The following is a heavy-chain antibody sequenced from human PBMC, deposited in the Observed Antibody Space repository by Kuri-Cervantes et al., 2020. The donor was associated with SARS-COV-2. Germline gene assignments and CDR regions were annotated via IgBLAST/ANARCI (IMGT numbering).Heavy chain of an antibody. D-gene: IGHD6-13*01. V-gene: IGHV3-7*01. J-gene: IGHJ4*02. Sequence: GGSLRLSCAASGFSFSSYGAHWVRQAPGKGLEWVANIKQDGSEKYYVDSVKGRFTISRDNAKNSLYLQMNSLRAEDTAVYYCARVGQWAAAGTFDYWGQGTLVTVSS. CDR2: IKQDGSEK. CDR1: GFSFSSYG. CDR3: ARVGQWAAAGTFDY.